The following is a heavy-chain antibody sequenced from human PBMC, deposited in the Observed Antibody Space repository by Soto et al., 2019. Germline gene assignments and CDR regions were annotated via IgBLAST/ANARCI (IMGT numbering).Heavy chain of an antibody. J-gene: IGHJ5*02. V-gene: IGHV4-39*01. CDR1: GGSISSSSYY. D-gene: IGHD2-15*01. CDR2: IYYSGST. Sequence: PSETLSLTCTVSGGSISSSSYYWGWIRQPPGKGLEWIGSIYYSGSTYYNPSLKSRVTISVDTSKNQFSLKLSSVTAADTAVYYCASQAVLGYCSGGSCTPGWFDPWGQGTLVTVSS. CDR3: ASQAVLGYCSGGSCTPGWFDP.